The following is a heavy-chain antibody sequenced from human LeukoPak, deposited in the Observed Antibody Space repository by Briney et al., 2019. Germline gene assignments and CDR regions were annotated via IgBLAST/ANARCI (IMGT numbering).Heavy chain of an antibody. Sequence: PGGSLRLSCEASGFRLDNYAMHWVRQAPGKGLEWVSGISWDSKNVAYAESVKGRFTISRDNAKGSLYLQMDSLRAEDTALYYCTRRLVAGATGYFDLWGRGTLVIVS. CDR3: TRRLVAGATGYFDL. CDR2: ISWDSKNV. CDR1: GFRLDNYA. V-gene: IGHV3-9*01. D-gene: IGHD3-9*01. J-gene: IGHJ2*01.